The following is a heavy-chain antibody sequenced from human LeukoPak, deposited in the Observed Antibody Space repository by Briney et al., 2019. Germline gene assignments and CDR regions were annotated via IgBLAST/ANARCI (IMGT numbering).Heavy chain of an antibody. V-gene: IGHV4-34*01. CDR3: ARGAITMVRGVMSWFDP. J-gene: IGHJ5*02. Sequence: PSETLSLTCAVYGGSFSGYYWSWIRQPPGKGLEWIGEINHSGSTNYNPSLKSRVTISVDTSKNQFSLKLSSVTAADTAVFYCARGAITMVRGVMSWFDPWGQGTLVTVSS. CDR2: INHSGST. CDR1: GGSFSGYY. D-gene: IGHD3-10*01.